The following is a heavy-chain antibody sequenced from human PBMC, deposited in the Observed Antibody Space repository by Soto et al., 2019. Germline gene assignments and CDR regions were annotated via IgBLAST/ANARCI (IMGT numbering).Heavy chain of an antibody. CDR3: ARISRYCSGGDCHA. D-gene: IGHD2-15*01. Sequence: GGSLRLFCAASGVSFYSHDMHWVRQAPGKRPEWVAIISYDGSNTYYSDSVRGRFTISRDNSKDTLYLQMHSLRSEDTAIYYCARISRYCSGGDCHAWGQGTQVTVSS. CDR1: GVSFYSHD. CDR2: ISYDGSNT. J-gene: IGHJ5*02. V-gene: IGHV3-30*03.